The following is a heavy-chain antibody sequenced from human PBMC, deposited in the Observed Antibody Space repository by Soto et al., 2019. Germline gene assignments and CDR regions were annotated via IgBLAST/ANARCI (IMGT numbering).Heavy chain of an antibody. J-gene: IGHJ4*02. V-gene: IGHV3-11*06. CDR3: ARGAKYSSAWYSDY. CDR1: GFNFSDYY. CDR2: ITSSSSFT. D-gene: IGHD6-19*01. Sequence: QVQLVESGGGLVKPGGSLRLSCAASGFNFSDYYMDWIRLAPGKGLEWISYITSSSSFTNYADSVKGRFTISRDNAKNSLYLEMNSLSAEDTAVYYCARGAKYSSAWYSDYWGQGTLVTVSS.